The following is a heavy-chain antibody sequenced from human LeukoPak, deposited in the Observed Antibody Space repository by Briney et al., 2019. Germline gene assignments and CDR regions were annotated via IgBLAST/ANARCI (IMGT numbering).Heavy chain of an antibody. Sequence: GASVKVSCKASGYTFTGYYLHWVRQAPGQGLEWMGWMNPNSGNTGYAQEFQGRVTITRNTSISTAYMELSSLRSEDTAVYYCARAVDSSSFWFDPWGQGTLVTVSS. D-gene: IGHD6-13*01. J-gene: IGHJ5*02. CDR1: GYTFTGYY. CDR3: ARAVDSSSFWFDP. V-gene: IGHV1-8*03. CDR2: MNPNSGNT.